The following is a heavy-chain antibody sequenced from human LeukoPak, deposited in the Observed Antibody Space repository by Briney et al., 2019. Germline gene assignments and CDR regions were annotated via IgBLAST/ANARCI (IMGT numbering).Heavy chain of an antibody. V-gene: IGHV4-59*01. CDR2: IYYSGST. D-gene: IGHD3-22*01. CDR3: ARVSGYYDSSGYYNYYGMDV. Sequence: SETLSLTCAVSGGSISSYYWSWVRQPPGKGLGWIGYIYYSGSTNYNPSLKSRVTISADTSKNQFSLKRSSVTAADTAVYYCARVSGYYDSSGYYNYYGMDVWGQGTTVTVSS. J-gene: IGHJ6*02. CDR1: GGSISSYY.